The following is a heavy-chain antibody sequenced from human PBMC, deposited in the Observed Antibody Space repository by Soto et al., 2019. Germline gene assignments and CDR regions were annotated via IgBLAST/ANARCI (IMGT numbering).Heavy chain of an antibody. V-gene: IGHV3-33*01. CDR3: VRGDNWNDEASDY. D-gene: IGHD1-1*01. Sequence: HPGGSLRLSCAASGFMFSNHGMHWVRQAPGKGLEWVAVIWSDGNNRYYADSVKGRFTISRDNSKNTVYLQMNSLRAEDTAVYYCVRGDNWNDEASDYCAQGTLVTVSS. J-gene: IGHJ4*02. CDR1: GFMFSNHG. CDR2: IWSDGNNR.